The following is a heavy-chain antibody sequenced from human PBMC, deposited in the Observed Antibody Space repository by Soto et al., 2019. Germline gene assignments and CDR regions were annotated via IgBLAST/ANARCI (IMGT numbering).Heavy chain of an antibody. V-gene: IGHV3-33*01. J-gene: IGHJ3*02. D-gene: IGHD4-17*01. CDR3: ARDLYGDAAPPFFDI. CDR2: IWYDGGNK. Sequence: GGSLRLSCAASGFTFSTYGMHWVRQAPGRGLEWVAVIWYDGGNKYYTDSVKGRFIISRDNSKNTLYLQMNSLRAEDTALYYCARDLYGDAAPPFFDIWGQGTMVTVSS. CDR1: GFTFSTYG.